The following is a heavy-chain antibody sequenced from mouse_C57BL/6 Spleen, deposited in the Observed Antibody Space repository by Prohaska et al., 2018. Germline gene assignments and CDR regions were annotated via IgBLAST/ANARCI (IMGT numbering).Heavy chain of an antibody. CDR1: GFTFNTYA. CDR2: IRSKSSNYAT. Sequence: EVQLVESVGGLVQPKGSLKLSCAASGFTFNTYAMHWVRQAPGKGLEWVARIRSKSSNYATYYADSVKDRFTISRDDAQSMLYLQMNNLKAEDRDMHHIVREIATRGYFDHRGQGTTLTVSS. V-gene: IGHV10-3*01. CDR3: VREIATRGYFDH. J-gene: IGHJ2*01.